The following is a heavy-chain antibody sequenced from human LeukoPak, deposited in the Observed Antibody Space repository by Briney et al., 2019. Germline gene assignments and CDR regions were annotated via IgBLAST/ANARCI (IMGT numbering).Heavy chain of an antibody. V-gene: IGHV3-7*01. CDR3: AREEYGDHLW. J-gene: IGHJ4*02. D-gene: IGHD4-17*01. CDR2: IKQDGSEK. Sequence: GGSLRLSCEGSGFTFRTYWMTWVRQAPGKGLEWVANIKQDGSEKYYVDSVKGRFTISRDNAKNSLYLQMNSLRAEDTAVYYCAREEYGDHLWWGQGTLVTVSS. CDR1: GFTFRTYW.